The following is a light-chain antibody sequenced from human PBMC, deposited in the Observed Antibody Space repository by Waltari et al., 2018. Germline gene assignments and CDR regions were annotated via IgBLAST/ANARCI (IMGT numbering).Light chain of an antibody. J-gene: IGLJ2*01. CDR3: SSYTSSSTSV. CDR2: EVS. Sequence: QSALTQPASVSGSPGQSITISCTGTSSDFGGYNYVSWYHQHPGKAPKLMIYEVSNRPSGFSNRFSGSKSGNTASLTISGLQAEDEADYYCSSYTSSSTSVFGGGTKLTVL. V-gene: IGLV2-14*01. CDR1: SSDFGGYNY.